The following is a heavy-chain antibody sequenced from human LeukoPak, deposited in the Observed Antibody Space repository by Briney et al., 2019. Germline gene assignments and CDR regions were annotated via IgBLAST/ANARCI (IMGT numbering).Heavy chain of an antibody. CDR3: AGQRRGYSYGLFDY. CDR2: IYYSGST. J-gene: IGHJ4*02. CDR1: GGSISSGGYY. D-gene: IGHD5-18*01. Sequence: SETLSLTCTVSGGSISSGGYYWSWIRQHLGKGLEWIGYIYYSGSTYYNPSLKSRVTISVDTSKNQFSLKLSSVTAADTAVYYCAGQRRGYSYGLFDYWGQGTLVTVSS. V-gene: IGHV4-31*03.